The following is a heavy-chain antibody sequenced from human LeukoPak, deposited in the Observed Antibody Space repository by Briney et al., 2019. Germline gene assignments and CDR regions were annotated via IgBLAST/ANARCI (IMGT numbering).Heavy chain of an antibody. J-gene: IGHJ4*02. CDR2: ISGSGDST. CDR3: ATLTYSWNIGY. CDR1: EFTFSTYI. V-gene: IGHV3-23*01. Sequence: GGSLRLSCAASEFTFSTYIMNWVRQAPGKGLEWVSAISGSGDSTYYADSVKGRFTISRDNSKNTLHLQMNSLKTEDTAVYFCATLTYSWNIGYWGQGTLVTVSS. D-gene: IGHD1/OR15-1a*01.